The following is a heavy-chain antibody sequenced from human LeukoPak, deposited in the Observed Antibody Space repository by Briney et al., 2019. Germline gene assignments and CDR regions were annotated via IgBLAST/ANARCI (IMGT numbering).Heavy chain of an antibody. Sequence: SVTVSCTASGGTFSSYAISWVRQAPGQGLEWMGGIIPIFGTANYAQKFQGRVTITADESTSTAYMELSSLRSEDTAVYYCARLAVAGVGGSYMIDYWGQGTLVTVSS. J-gene: IGHJ4*02. CDR3: ARLAVAGVGGSYMIDY. CDR1: GGTFSSYA. CDR2: IIPIFGTA. D-gene: IGHD6-19*01. V-gene: IGHV1-69*13.